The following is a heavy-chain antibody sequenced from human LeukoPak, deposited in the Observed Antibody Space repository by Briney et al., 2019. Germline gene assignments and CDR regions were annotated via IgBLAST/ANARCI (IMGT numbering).Heavy chain of an antibody. Sequence: PSQTLSLTCTVSGGSISSGSYYWSWIRQPAGKGLEWIGRIYTSGSTNYNPSLKSRVTISVDTSKNQFSLKLSSVTAADTAVYYCARDTSRGGYYYYYGMDVWGQGTTVTVSS. CDR3: ARDTSRGGYYYYYGMDV. CDR1: GGSISSGSYY. J-gene: IGHJ6*02. CDR2: IYTSGST. D-gene: IGHD3-10*01. V-gene: IGHV4-61*02.